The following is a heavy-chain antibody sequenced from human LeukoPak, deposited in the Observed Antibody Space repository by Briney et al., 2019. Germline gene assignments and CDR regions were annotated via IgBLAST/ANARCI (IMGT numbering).Heavy chain of an antibody. V-gene: IGHV3-30*18. Sequence: PGRSLRLSCAASGFTFSSYGMHWVCQAPGKGLEWVAVISYDGSNKYYADSVKGRFTISRDNSKNTLYLQMNSLRAEDTAVYYCAKVGLSYYGSGSYYNWFDPWGQGTLVTVSS. CDR1: GFTFSSYG. D-gene: IGHD3-10*01. CDR3: AKVGLSYYGSGSYYNWFDP. J-gene: IGHJ5*02. CDR2: ISYDGSNK.